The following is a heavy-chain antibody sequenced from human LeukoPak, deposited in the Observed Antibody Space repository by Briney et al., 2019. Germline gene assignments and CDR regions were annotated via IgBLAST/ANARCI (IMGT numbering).Heavy chain of an antibody. CDR2: ISGSGGST. J-gene: IGHJ5*02. CDR1: GFTFSSYA. V-gene: IGHV3-23*01. Sequence: PGGSLRLSCAASGFTFSSYAMSWVRQAPGKGLEWVSAISGSGGSTYYADSVKGRFTISRDNSKNTLYLQMNSLRAKDTAVYYCAKVGGDIVVVPAATWFDPWGQGTLVTVSS. D-gene: IGHD2-2*01. CDR3: AKVGGDIVVVPAATWFDP.